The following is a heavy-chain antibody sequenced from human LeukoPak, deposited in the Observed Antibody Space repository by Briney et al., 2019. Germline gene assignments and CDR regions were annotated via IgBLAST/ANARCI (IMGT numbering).Heavy chain of an antibody. CDR3: AKVKMVRGVTPKIDY. Sequence: GGSLRLSCAASEFTFSSYVMAWVRQAPGKGLEWVSTITPGGGTYYADSVKGRFTISRDNSKNTLYLQMNSLRAEDTAVYYCAKVKMVRGVTPKIDYWGQGTLVTVSS. J-gene: IGHJ4*02. CDR1: EFTFSSYV. D-gene: IGHD3-10*01. V-gene: IGHV3-23*01. CDR2: ITPGGGT.